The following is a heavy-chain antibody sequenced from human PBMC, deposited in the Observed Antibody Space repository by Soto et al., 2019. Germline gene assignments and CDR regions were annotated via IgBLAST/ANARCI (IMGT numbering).Heavy chain of an antibody. CDR2: INPKSGGT. Sequence: QVQLVQSGAEVKKPGASVNVSCKASGYTFTVYYTHWVRQAPGHGLEWMGWINPKSGGTMYPQKFQGRVTMTWDTSIRTACMALTRLRSADPAVYCCARDLAKGGGSAGFDYWGQGTLVTFSS. J-gene: IGHJ4*02. CDR1: GYTFTVYY. V-gene: IGHV1-2*02. CDR3: ARDLAKGGGSAGFDY. D-gene: IGHD1-26*01.